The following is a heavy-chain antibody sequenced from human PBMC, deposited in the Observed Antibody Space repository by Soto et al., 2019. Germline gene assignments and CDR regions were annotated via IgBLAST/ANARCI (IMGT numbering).Heavy chain of an antibody. J-gene: IGHJ5*02. Sequence: PSETLSLTCTVSSGSISSTIYSWDWLRQPPGKGLEWIGSIFYSGSTYYNPSLKSRVTISVDTSKNQLSLTLTAVTAAVTAVYYCASQCRGVTCHWFVPWGQGTLVTVSS. CDR2: IFYSGST. D-gene: IGHD2-15*01. CDR1: SGSISSTIYS. CDR3: ASQCRGVTCHWFVP. V-gene: IGHV4-39*01.